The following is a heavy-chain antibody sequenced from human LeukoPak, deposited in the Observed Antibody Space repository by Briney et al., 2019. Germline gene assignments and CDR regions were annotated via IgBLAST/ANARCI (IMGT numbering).Heavy chain of an antibody. CDR3: ARDPHAIFHSGYFDS. Sequence: KPGGSLRLSCAASGFSFSGYYMGWIRQAPGKGLEWVSYIIGSSAYTNYADSVRGRFTIYGDNAENSLYLQMNSLRAEDTAIYYCARDPHAIFHSGYFDSWGQGTLVTVSS. CDR1: GFSFSGYY. CDR2: IIGSSAYT. V-gene: IGHV3-11*06. D-gene: IGHD3-10*01. J-gene: IGHJ4*02.